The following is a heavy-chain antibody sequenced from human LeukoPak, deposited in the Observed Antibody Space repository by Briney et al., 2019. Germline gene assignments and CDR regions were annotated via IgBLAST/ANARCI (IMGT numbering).Heavy chain of an antibody. D-gene: IGHD3-10*01. CDR3: ARFPIQMVRGITSYYYGMDV. V-gene: IGHV3-48*03. CDR1: GFTFSSFE. Sequence: GGSLRLSCAASGFTFSSFEMNWVRQAPGKGLEWISFITSSGDDIFYADSVNGRFTISRDNAKNSLYLQMNSLRAEDTAVYYCARFPIQMVRGITSYYYGMDVWGQGTTVTVSS. J-gene: IGHJ6*02. CDR2: ITSSGDDI.